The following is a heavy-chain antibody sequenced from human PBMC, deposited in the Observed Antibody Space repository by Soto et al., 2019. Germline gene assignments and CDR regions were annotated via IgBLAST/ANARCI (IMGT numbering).Heavy chain of an antibody. CDR2: ISSSSSTI. D-gene: IGHD5-18*01. CDR3: ARIGRGYSYGFDY. J-gene: IGHJ4*02. CDR1: GFTFSSYS. Sequence: GGSLRLSCAASGFTFSSYSMNWVRQAPGKGLEWVSYISSSSSTIYYADSAKGRFTISRDNAKNSLYLQMNSLRAEDTAVYYCARIGRGYSYGFDYWGQGTLVTVSS. V-gene: IGHV3-48*01.